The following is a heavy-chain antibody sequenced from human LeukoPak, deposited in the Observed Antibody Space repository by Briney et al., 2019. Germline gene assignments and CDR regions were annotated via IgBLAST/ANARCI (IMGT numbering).Heavy chain of an antibody. J-gene: IGHJ6*04. CDR3: AKDTRGTTPRYGMDV. V-gene: IGHV3-30*18. CDR1: GFTYSSYG. Sequence: RSLRLSCAASGFTYSSYGMHWVRQAPGKGLEWVAVILYDGSNKYYADSVKGRFTISRDNSKNTLYLQMNSLRAEDTAVYYCAKDTRGTTPRYGMDVWGKGTTVTVSS. D-gene: IGHD1-1*01. CDR2: ILYDGSNK.